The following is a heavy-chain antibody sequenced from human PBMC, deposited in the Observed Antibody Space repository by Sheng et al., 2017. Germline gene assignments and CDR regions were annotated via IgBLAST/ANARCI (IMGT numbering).Heavy chain of an antibody. D-gene: IGHD6-13*01. CDR3: ARVGYSSSWGNTY. CDR1: GGSISSSSYH. J-gene: IGHJ4*02. Sequence: QLQLQESGPGLVKPSETLSLTCTVSGGSISSSSYHWGWIRQPPGKGLEWIGTIYYSGTTYYNPSLKSRVTISVDTSKNQFSLKLSSVTAADTAVYYCARVGYSSSWGNTYWGQGNPGSPSPQ. V-gene: IGHV4-39*07. CDR2: IYYSGTT.